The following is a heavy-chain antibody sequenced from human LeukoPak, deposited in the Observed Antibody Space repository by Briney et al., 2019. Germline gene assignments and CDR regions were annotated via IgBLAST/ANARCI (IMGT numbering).Heavy chain of an antibody. V-gene: IGHV3-23*01. CDR3: AKRGGSGTPDY. J-gene: IGHJ4*02. D-gene: IGHD3-10*01. Sequence: GGSLRLSCAASGFTFNSYAMNWVRQAPGKGLEWVSAISASGGTTYYADSVKGRFTISRDNSKNTLYLQMNSLRAEDTAVYYCAKRGGSGTPDYWGQGTLVAVSS. CDR1: GFTFNSYA. CDR2: ISASGGTT.